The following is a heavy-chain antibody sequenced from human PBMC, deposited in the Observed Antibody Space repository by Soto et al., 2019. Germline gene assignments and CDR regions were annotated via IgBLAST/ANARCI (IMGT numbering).Heavy chain of an antibody. J-gene: IGHJ4*02. CDR1: GFTFSSYA. Sequence: GGSLRLSCAASGFTFSSYAMSWVRQAPGKGLEWVSAISGSGGSTYYADSVKGRFTISRDNSKNTLYLQMNSLRAEDTAVYYCAKDRVAGYSSSWYKGTLDYWGQGTLVTVSS. D-gene: IGHD6-13*01. CDR2: ISGSGGST. V-gene: IGHV3-23*01. CDR3: AKDRVAGYSSSWYKGTLDY.